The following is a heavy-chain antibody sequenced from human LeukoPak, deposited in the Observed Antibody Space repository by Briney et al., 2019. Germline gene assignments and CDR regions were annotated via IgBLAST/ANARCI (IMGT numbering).Heavy chain of an antibody. CDR3: ARPIPGYYYYYMDV. J-gene: IGHJ6*03. D-gene: IGHD2-2*02. CDR2: INHSGST. V-gene: IGHV4-34*01. CDR1: GGSFSGYY. Sequence: SETLSLTCAVYGGSFSGYYWSWIRQPPGKGLEWIGEINHSGSTNYNPSLKSRVTISVDTSKNQFSLKLSSVTAADTAVYYCARPIPGYYYYYMDVWGKGTTVTVSS.